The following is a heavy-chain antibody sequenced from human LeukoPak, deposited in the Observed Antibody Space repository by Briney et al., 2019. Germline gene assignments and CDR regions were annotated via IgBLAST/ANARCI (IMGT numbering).Heavy chain of an antibody. Sequence: GESLKISCKGSGYSFTSYWIGWVRQMPGKGLEWMGIIYPGNSDTRYSPSFQGQVTISADQSITTASLHWSSLNASDTAMYYCARRASDYYYYMDVWGKGTTVTVSS. CDR2: IYPGNSDT. CDR1: GYSFTSYW. V-gene: IGHV5-51*01. J-gene: IGHJ6*03. CDR3: ARRASDYYYYMDV.